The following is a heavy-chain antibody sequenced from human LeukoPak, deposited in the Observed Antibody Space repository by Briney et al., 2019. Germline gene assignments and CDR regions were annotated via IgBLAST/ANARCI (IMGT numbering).Heavy chain of an antibody. D-gene: IGHD2-21*02. CDR1: GGSISTSNYY. CDR2: IFYSGST. J-gene: IGHJ6*03. Sequence: SETPSLTCTVSGGSISTSNYYWGWIRQPPGKGLEWIGNIFYSGSTYYSPSLKSRVTISLDTSRNQFSLKLTSVTAADTAVYYCARWPEVGTYSRFPYYYYCYMDVWGKGTTVTVSS. CDR3: ARWPEVGTYSRFPYYYYCYMDV. V-gene: IGHV4-39*07.